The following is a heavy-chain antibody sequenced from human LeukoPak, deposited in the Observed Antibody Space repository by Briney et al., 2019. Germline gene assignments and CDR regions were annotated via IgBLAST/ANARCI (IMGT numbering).Heavy chain of an antibody. CDR2: IWYDGSNK. V-gene: IGHV3-33*01. Sequence: GRSLRLSCAASGFTLSSYGMHWVRQAPGKGLEWVAVIWYDGSNKYYADSVKGRFTVSRDNSKNTLYLQMNLLRAEDTAVYYCARGADGDFFDYWGQGTLVTVSS. CDR3: ARGADGDFFDY. D-gene: IGHD2-21*01. CDR1: GFTLSSYG. J-gene: IGHJ4*02.